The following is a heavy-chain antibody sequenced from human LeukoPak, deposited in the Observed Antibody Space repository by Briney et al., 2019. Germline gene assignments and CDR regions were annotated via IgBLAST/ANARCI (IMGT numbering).Heavy chain of an antibody. CDR3: ATHFQQPPSYWYFDL. V-gene: IGHV4-39*01. J-gene: IGHJ2*01. D-gene: IGHD6-13*01. Sequence: SETLSLTCTVSGGSISSSSYYWGWIRQPPGKGLERIGSIYYGGSTYYNPSLKSRVTISVDTSKNQFTLKLSSVTAADTAVYYCATHFQQPPSYWYFDLWGRGTLVTVSS. CDR1: GGSISSSSYY. CDR2: IYYGGST.